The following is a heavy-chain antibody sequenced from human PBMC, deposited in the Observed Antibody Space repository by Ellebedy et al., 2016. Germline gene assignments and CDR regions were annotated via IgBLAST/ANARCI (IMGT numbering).Heavy chain of an antibody. D-gene: IGHD3-16*01. Sequence: GGSLRLSXAASGFTFSNAWMNWVRQAPGKGLEWVAYIGSGGNAIQYTDSVKGRFTISRDNAKNSLYLQMSSLRDEDTAIYYCARDTFNWADYWGQGTLVTVSS. CDR3: ARDTFNWADY. V-gene: IGHV3-48*02. CDR1: GFTFSNAW. J-gene: IGHJ4*02. CDR2: IGSGGNAI.